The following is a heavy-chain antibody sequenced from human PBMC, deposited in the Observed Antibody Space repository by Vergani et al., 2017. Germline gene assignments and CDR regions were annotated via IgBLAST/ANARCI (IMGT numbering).Heavy chain of an antibody. CDR3: ARYFCSGGSCYWGWFDP. D-gene: IGHD2-15*01. V-gene: IGHV4-59*01. CDR1: GGSISSYY. Sequence: QVQLQESGPGLVKPSETLSLTCTGSGGSISSYYWSWIRQPPGKGLEWIGYIYYSGSTNYNPSLKSRVTITLLTSKNQFSLKLRSVTAAVTAVYYCARYFCSGGSCYWGWFDPWGQGTLVTVSS. CDR2: IYYSGST. J-gene: IGHJ5*02.